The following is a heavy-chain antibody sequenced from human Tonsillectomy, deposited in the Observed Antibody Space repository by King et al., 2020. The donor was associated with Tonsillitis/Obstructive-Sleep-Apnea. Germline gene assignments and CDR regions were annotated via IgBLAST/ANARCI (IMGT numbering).Heavy chain of an antibody. Sequence: VQLQQWGAGLLKPSETLSLTCAVYGGSFSGYYWSWIRQPPGKGLDWIGEINHSGSTNYNPSLKSRVTISVDTSKNQFSLKLSSVTAADTAVYYCARLPYYDSSGYYYVFDYWGQGTLVTVSS. J-gene: IGHJ4*02. CDR2: INHSGST. CDR1: GGSFSGYY. D-gene: IGHD3-22*01. CDR3: ARLPYYDSSGYYYVFDY. V-gene: IGHV4-34*01.